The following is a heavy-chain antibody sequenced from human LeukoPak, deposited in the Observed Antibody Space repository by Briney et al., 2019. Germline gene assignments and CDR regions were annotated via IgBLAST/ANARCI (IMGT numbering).Heavy chain of an antibody. J-gene: IGHJ6*03. CDR2: IIPIFGTA. CDR3: ARGIAVAGTDYYYYMDV. Sequence: SVKVSCKASGGTFSSYAISWVRQAPGQGLEWMGGIIPIFGTANYAQKFQGRVTITTDESMSTAYMELSSLRSEDTAVYYCARGIAVAGTDYYYYMDVWGKGTTVTVSS. D-gene: IGHD6-19*01. V-gene: IGHV1-69*05. CDR1: GGTFSSYA.